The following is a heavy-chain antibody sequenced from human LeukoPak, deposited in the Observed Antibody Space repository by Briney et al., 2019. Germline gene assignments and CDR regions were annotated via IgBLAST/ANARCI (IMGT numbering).Heavy chain of an antibody. Sequence: PGGSLRLSCSASRFTFSSYAMHWVRQAPGKGLEYVSAISSNGGSTYYADSVKGRFTISRDNSKNTLYLQMSSLRAEDTAVYYCALLRYSFYGMDVWGKGTTVTVSS. J-gene: IGHJ6*04. V-gene: IGHV3-64D*06. CDR3: ALLRYSFYGMDV. D-gene: IGHD3-9*01. CDR2: ISSNGGST. CDR1: RFTFSSYA.